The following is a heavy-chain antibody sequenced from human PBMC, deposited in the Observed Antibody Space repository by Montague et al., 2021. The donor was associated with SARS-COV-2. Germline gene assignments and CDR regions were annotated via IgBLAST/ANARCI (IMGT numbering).Heavy chain of an antibody. CDR1: NGSFSNFY. D-gene: IGHD1-26*01. J-gene: IGHJ6*03. CDR2: INHGGSI. CDR3: ACGDENGSGYMDV. V-gene: IGHV4-34*01. Sequence: SETLSLTCAVSNGSFSNFYWVWIRHPPGKGLEWIGEINHGGSIYYNSSLKSRVTISADTSTNQFFLNLRSVTAADTAVYYCACGDENGSGYMDVWGKGTTVTVSS.